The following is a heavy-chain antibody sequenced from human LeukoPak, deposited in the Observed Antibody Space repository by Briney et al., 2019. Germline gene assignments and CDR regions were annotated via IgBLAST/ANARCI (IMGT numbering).Heavy chain of an antibody. J-gene: IGHJ4*02. CDR1: GFTFSSYS. V-gene: IGHV3-48*01. D-gene: IGHD6-13*01. Sequence: GGSLRLSCAASGFTFSSYSMNWVRQAPGKGLEWVSYISSSSSTIYYADSVKGRFTISRDNAKNSLYLQMNSLRAEDTAVYYCASAYSSSWYGGNWGQGTLVTVSS. CDR3: ASAYSSSWYGGN. CDR2: ISSSSSTI.